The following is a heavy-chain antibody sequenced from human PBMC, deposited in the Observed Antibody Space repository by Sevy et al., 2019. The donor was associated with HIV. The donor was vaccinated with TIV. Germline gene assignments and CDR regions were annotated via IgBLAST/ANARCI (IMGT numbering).Heavy chain of an antibody. CDR2: ISYSGST. V-gene: IGHV4-59*01. Sequence: SETLSLTCTVSGGSISGYSWSWIRQPPGKGLEWIGYISYSGSTNYYPSLKSRVTISVDTSKNEFSFKLSSVTAADTAVYYCERSGVITGTLDYWGQGTLVTVSS. CDR1: GGSISGYS. CDR3: ERSGVITGTLDY. D-gene: IGHD1-20*01. J-gene: IGHJ4*02.